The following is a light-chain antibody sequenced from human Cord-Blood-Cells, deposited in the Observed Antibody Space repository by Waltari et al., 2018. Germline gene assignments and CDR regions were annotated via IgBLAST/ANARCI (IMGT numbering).Light chain of an antibody. J-gene: IGKJ4*01. CDR3: QQYDNIPLT. Sequence: DIQMTQSPSSLSASVGASVTITCQASQDISNYLNWYQQKPGKAPKLLIYDASNLGTGVASRFSGSGSGTDYTFSISSLQPEDIATYYCQQYDNIPLTFGGGTKVEIK. CDR2: DAS. CDR1: QDISNY. V-gene: IGKV1-33*01.